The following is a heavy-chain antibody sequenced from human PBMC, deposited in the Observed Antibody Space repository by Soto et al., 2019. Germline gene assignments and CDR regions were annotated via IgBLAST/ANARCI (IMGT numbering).Heavy chain of an antibody. CDR1: GYSFTSYW. D-gene: IGHD3-9*01. J-gene: IGHJ6*02. Sequence: GESLKISCKGSGYSFTSYWISWVRQMSGKGLEWMGRIDPSDSYTNYSPSFQGHVTISADKSISTAYLQWSSLKASDTAMYYCARFITIFNGMDVWGQGTTVTVSS. CDR2: IDPSDSYT. CDR3: ARFITIFNGMDV. V-gene: IGHV5-10-1*01.